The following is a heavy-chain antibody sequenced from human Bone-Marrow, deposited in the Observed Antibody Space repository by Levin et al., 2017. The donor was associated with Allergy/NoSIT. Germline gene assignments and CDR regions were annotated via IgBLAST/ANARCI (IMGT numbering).Heavy chain of an antibody. CDR1: GFPFSDYY. CDR2: ISRSSDTI. CDR3: ARAVGLNY. D-gene: IGHD1-26*01. V-gene: IGHV3-11*01. Sequence: MAGGSLRLSCAASGFPFSDYYMSWIRQAPGKGLEWVSYISRSSDTIYYADSVKGRFTISRDNANNSLYLQMNSLRAEDTAVYYCARAVGLNYWGQGTLVTVTS. J-gene: IGHJ4*02.